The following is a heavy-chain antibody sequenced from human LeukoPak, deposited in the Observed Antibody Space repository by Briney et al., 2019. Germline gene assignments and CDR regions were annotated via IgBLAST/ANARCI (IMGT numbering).Heavy chain of an antibody. CDR2: IKQDGSKK. V-gene: IGHV3-7*03. J-gene: IGHJ6*02. D-gene: IGHD3-16*01. Sequence: GGSLRLSCVASGCPFSSYWMTWVRQAPGKGLEWVANIKQDGSKKSYVDSVKGRFTISRDDAKNSLYLQMSNLRAEDTAVYFCARGGGLDVWGQGATVTVSS. CDR3: ARGGGLDV. CDR1: GCPFSSYW.